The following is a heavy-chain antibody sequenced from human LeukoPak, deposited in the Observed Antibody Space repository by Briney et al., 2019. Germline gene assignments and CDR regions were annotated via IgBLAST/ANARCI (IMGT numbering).Heavy chain of an antibody. J-gene: IGHJ6*04. CDR1: GFTFSGYG. CDR3: AKDKARYGMDV. V-gene: IGHV3-30*18. Sequence: GRSLRLSCAASGFTFSGYGMHWVRQAPGKGLEWVAVISYDGSNKYYADSVKGRFTISRDNSKNTLYLQMNSLRAEDTAVYYCAKDKARYGMDVWGKGTTVTVSS. CDR2: ISYDGSNK.